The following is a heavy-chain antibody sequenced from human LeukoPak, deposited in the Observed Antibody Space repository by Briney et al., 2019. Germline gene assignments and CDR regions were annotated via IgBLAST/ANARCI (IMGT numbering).Heavy chain of an antibody. CDR1: GYTFTNYA. CDR2: TNGATGNT. J-gene: IGHJ4*02. CDR3: ARSPGGNARTWLDY. D-gene: IGHD4-23*01. V-gene: IGHV1-3*02. Sequence: ASVKVSCKASGYTFTNYALHWVRQAPGQRLEWMGWTNGATGNTRFSQDFQGRLTITIDTSASIAYMDLSSLRSEDTAVCYCARSPGGNARTWLDYWGQGTLVTVSS.